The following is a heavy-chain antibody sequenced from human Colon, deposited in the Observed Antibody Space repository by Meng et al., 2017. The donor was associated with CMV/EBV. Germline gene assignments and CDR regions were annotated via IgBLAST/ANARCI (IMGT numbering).Heavy chain of an antibody. CDR2: LSSSGAVT. D-gene: IGHD1-1*01. J-gene: IGHJ5*02. Sequence: GESLKISCAASGFTFSDYGMSWVRQAPGKGLEWVSILSSSGAVTYYADSVKGRFTISRDSSRNTLYLQMNSLRADDTAVYYCARKTLPATGNNCFDPWGQGTLVTVSS. CDR3: ARKTLPATGNNCFDP. V-gene: IGHV3-23*01. CDR1: GFTFSDYG.